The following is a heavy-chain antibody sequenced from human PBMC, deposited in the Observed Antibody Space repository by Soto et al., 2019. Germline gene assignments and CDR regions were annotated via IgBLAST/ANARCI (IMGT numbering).Heavy chain of an antibody. D-gene: IGHD3-22*01. CDR1: GYTFTSYG. V-gene: IGHV1-18*01. CDR3: ARATYYDSMCDYSRPQSGFDP. J-gene: IGHJ5*02. Sequence: ASVKVSCKASGYTFTSYGISWVRQAPGQGLEWMGWISAYNGNTNYAQKLQGRVTMTTDTSTSTAYMELRSLRSDDTAVYYCARATYYDSMCDYSRPQSGFDPCGQGTLVTVSS. CDR2: ISAYNGNT.